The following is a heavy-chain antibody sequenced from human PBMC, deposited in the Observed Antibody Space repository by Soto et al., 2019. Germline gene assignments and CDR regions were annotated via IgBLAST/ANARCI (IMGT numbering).Heavy chain of an antibody. Sequence: SETLSLTCTVSGGSISSGGYYWSWIRQHPGKGLEWIGYIYYSGSTYYNPSLKSRVTISVDTSKNQFSLKLRSLRSDDTAVYYCARDLVMITFGGVIVENPFDYWGQGTLVTVSS. V-gene: IGHV4-31*03. CDR2: IYYSGST. J-gene: IGHJ4*02. CDR3: ARDLVMITFGGVIVENPFDY. D-gene: IGHD3-16*02. CDR1: GGSISSGGYY.